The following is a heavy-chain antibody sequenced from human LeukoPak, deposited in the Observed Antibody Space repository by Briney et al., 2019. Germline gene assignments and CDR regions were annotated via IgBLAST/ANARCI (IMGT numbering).Heavy chain of an antibody. J-gene: IGHJ4*02. CDR3: AGYCSSTSCQWGDYFDY. CDR2: IYTSGST. CDR1: GGSISSYY. Sequence: SETLSLTCTVSGGSISSYYWSWIRQPPGKGLEWIGYIYTSGSTNYNPSLKSRVTISVDTSKNQFSLKLSSVTAADTAVYYCAGYCSSTSCQWGDYFDYWGQGTLVTVSS. D-gene: IGHD2-2*01. V-gene: IGHV4-4*09.